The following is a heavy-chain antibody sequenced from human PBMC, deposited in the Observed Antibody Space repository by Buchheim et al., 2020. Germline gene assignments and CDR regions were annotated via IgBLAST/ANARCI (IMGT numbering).Heavy chain of an antibody. CDR3: ASPRGRWLQFG. CDR2: ISYDGSNK. V-gene: IGHV3-30-3*01. D-gene: IGHD5-24*01. CDR1: GFTFSSYA. Sequence: QVQLVESGGGVVQPGRSLRLSCAASGFTFSSYAMHWVRQAPGKGLEWVAVISYDGSNKYYADSVKGRFTISRDNSKNTMYLQMNSRRAEDTAVYYCASPRGRWLQFGWGQGTL. J-gene: IGHJ4*02.